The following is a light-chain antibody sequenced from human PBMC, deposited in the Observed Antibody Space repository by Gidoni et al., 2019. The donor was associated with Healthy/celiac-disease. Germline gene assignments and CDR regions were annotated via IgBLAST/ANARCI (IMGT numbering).Light chain of an antibody. CDR3: QAWDSSTGV. CDR1: KLGDKY. CDR2: QDS. Sequence: SSALPHPPSVSVSPGQTASITCSGDKLGDKYACWYQQKPGQSPVLVIYQDSKRPSGIPERFSGSNSGNTATLTISGTQAMDETDYYCQAWDSSTGVFGTGTKVTVL. J-gene: IGLJ1*01. V-gene: IGLV3-1*01.